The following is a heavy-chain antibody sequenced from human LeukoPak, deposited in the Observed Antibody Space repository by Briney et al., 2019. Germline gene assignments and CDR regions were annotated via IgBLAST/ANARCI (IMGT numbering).Heavy chain of an antibody. V-gene: IGHV1-18*01. CDR1: GYSFTIYG. D-gene: IGHD1-14*01. CDR3: ARGGNPPYYMDV. CDR2: ISPYNGNT. Sequence: ASVTVSSTASGYSFTIYGISWVRQAPGQGLEWMGWISPYNGNTKYAQKLQGRVTMTTDTSTSTAYMELRSLKSDDTAVYYCARGGNPPYYMDVWGKGTTVTVSS. J-gene: IGHJ6*03.